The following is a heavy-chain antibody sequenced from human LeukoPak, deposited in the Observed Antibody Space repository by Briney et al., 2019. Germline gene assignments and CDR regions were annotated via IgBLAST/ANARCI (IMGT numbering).Heavy chain of an antibody. CDR2: IYYSGST. CDR1: GGSMSSSSYY. Sequence: SETLSLTCTVSGGSMSSSSYYWGWIRQPPGKGLEWIGSIYYSGSTYYNPSLKSRVTISVDTSKNQFSLKLSSVTAADTALYYCARIDRWQYYFDYWGQGILVTISS. D-gene: IGHD5-24*01. V-gene: IGHV4-39*07. CDR3: ARIDRWQYYFDY. J-gene: IGHJ4*02.